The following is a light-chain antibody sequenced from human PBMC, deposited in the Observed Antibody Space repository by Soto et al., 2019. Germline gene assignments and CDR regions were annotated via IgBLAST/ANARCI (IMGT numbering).Light chain of an antibody. Sequence: QSALTQPASVSGSPGQSITISCTGTSSDIGAYNFVSWYQQHPGKAPKLTLYDVNIRPSGVSNRFSGSKSGNTASLTISGLQVEDEADYYCTSWTTSTTMIFGGGTKVTVL. J-gene: IGLJ2*01. V-gene: IGLV2-14*03. CDR1: SSDIGAYNF. CDR2: DVN. CDR3: TSWTTSTTMI.